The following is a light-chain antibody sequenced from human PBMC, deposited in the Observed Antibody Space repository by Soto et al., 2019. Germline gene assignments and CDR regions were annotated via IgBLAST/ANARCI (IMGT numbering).Light chain of an antibody. V-gene: IGLV1-40*01. CDR2: ANI. Sequence: QCVLTQSPSVSGAPGQRVTISCTGSSSNIGAGYDVHWYRQVPGTAPKLPIFANINRPSGVPGRFSGSTSGTSASLAVTGLRAEDGADYYCQSSDSSLSGDVFGTGTKVTGL. CDR3: QSSDSSLSGDV. J-gene: IGLJ1*01. CDR1: SSNIGAGYD.